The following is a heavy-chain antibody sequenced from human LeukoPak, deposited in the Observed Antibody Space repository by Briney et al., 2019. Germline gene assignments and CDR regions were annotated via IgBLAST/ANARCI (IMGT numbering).Heavy chain of an antibody. Sequence: SETLSLTCTVSGGSICSHYWSWIRQPPGKGLEWIGYIFYSGSTNYNPSLKSRVTISVDTSKNQYSLKLSSVTAADTAVYYCAREGTYYYDSSGSANAFDIWGQGTMVTVSS. CDR2: IFYSGST. D-gene: IGHD3-22*01. CDR3: AREGTYYYDSSGSANAFDI. J-gene: IGHJ3*02. V-gene: IGHV4-59*11. CDR1: GGSICSHY.